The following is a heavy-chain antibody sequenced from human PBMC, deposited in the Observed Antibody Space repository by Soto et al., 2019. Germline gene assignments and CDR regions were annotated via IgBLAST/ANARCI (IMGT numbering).Heavy chain of an antibody. Sequence: PGGSLRLSCAASGFTFSNAWMSWVRQAPGKGLEWVGRIKSKTDGGTTDYAAPVKGRFTISRDDSKITLYLQMNSLKTEDTAVYYCTTSSGWYGQYFQHWGQGTLVTVSS. D-gene: IGHD6-19*01. CDR3: TTSSGWYGQYFQH. J-gene: IGHJ1*01. V-gene: IGHV3-15*01. CDR1: GFTFSNAW. CDR2: IKSKTDGGTT.